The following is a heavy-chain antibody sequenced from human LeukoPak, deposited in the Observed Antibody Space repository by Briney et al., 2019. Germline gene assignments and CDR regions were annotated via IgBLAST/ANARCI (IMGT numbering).Heavy chain of an antibody. CDR1: GGSISSGIYS. D-gene: IGHD4-17*01. Sequence: SQTLSLTCAVSGGSISSGIYSWNWIRQPPGKGLEWIGYIYHTGNTYYNPSLKSRITISVDRSKNQFSLKLTSVTAADTAVYYCARDNGDYPYYFDFWGQGTLVTVSS. J-gene: IGHJ4*02. V-gene: IGHV4-30-2*01. CDR3: ARDNGDYPYYFDF. CDR2: IYHTGNT.